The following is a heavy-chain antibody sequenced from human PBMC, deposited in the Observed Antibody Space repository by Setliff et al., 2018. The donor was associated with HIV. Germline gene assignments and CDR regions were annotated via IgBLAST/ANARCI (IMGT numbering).Heavy chain of an antibody. J-gene: IGHJ4*02. D-gene: IGHD4-17*01. CDR2: IYSGGETQ. V-gene: IGHV3-23*03. CDR1: GLTFNRYW. Sequence: PGGSLRLSCVVSGLTFNRYWMSWVRQVPGKGLQWVAIIYSGGETQYDADSVKGRFTVSRDNARNTVYLQMDNLRPEDTAMYHCVKEGDTVTTTYFDFWGPGSLVTVSS. CDR3: VKEGDTVTTTYFDF.